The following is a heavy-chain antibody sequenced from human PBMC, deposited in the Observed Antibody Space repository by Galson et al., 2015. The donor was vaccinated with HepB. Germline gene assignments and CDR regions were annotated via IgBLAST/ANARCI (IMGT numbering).Heavy chain of an antibody. Sequence: SVKVSCKASGYTFTSYDINWVRQATGQGLEWMGWMNPNSGNTGYAQKFQGRVTMTRNTSISTAYMELSSLRSEDTAVYYCARGLYCSGGSCYHRRYYWGQGTLVTVSS. CDR1: GYTFTSYD. CDR2: MNPNSGNT. J-gene: IGHJ4*02. D-gene: IGHD2-15*01. CDR3: ARGLYCSGGSCYHRRYY. V-gene: IGHV1-8*01.